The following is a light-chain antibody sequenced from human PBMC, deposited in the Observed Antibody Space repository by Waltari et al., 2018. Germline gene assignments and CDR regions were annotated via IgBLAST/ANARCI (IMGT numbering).Light chain of an antibody. CDR1: NLGGKY. Sequence: SYEVTQPPSVSVSPGQTATISCSGDNLGGKYVCWFQHKPGQAPVLIIYQDNKRPEGIPGRFSASNSGNTATLTISGAQAVDEADYYCQSWDSDLTFGGGTKLTVL. CDR2: QDN. CDR3: QSWDSDLT. J-gene: IGLJ2*01. V-gene: IGLV3-1*01.